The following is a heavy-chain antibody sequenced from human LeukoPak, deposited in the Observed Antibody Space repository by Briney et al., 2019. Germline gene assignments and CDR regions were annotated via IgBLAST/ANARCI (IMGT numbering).Heavy chain of an antibody. D-gene: IGHD3-10*01. CDR3: ARDRGGSLDY. V-gene: IGHV4-59*01. J-gene: IGHJ4*02. CDR1: GGSISSYY. CDR2: IYYSGST. Sequence: SETLSLTCTVSGGSISSYYWSWIRQPPGKGLEWIGYIYYSGSTNYNPSLKSRVTISVDTSKNQLSLKLSSVTAADTAVYYCARDRGGSLDYWGQGTLVTVSS.